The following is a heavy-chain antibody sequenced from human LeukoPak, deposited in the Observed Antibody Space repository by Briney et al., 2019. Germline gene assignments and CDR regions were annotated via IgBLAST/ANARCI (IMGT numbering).Heavy chain of an antibody. J-gene: IGHJ4*02. V-gene: IGHV1-3*01. CDR3: ARAYCGGDCYNDY. Sequence: GASVKVSCKASGYTFTTYAIRWVRQAPGQGLEWMGWINVGNANTRYSQKFQGRVTITRDTSASTAYIEMSSLRSEDTAVYYCARAYCGGDCYNDYWGQGTLVTVSS. CDR1: GYTFTTYA. D-gene: IGHD2-21*02. CDR2: INVGNANT.